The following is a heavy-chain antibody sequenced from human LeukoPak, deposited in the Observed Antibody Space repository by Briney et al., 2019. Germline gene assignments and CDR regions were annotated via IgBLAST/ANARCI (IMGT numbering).Heavy chain of an antibody. CDR2: IYYSGST. D-gene: IGHD3-10*01. J-gene: IGHJ3*02. CDR1: GGSTSSYY. Sequence: SETLSLTCTVSGGSTSSYYWSWIRQPPGKGLEWIGYIYYSGSTNHNPSLKSRVTISVDTSKNQFSLKLSSVTAADTAVYYCARHGGLVRGFSDAFDIWGQGTMVTVSS. V-gene: IGHV4-59*08. CDR3: ARHGGLVRGFSDAFDI.